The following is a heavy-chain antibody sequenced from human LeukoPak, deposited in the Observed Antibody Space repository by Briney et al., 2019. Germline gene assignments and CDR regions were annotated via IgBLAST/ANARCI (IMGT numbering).Heavy chain of an antibody. CDR1: GGSISSYY. D-gene: IGHD6-13*01. V-gene: IGHV4-59*08. J-gene: IGHJ1*01. CDR3: ARHRAAAEYFQY. Sequence: SETLSLTCTVSGGSISSYYWSWIRQPPGKGLEWIGYIYSSGSTNYNPSLKSRVTISVDTSKNQFSLKLSSVTAADTAVYYCARHRAAAEYFQYWGQGTLVTVSS. CDR2: IYSSGST.